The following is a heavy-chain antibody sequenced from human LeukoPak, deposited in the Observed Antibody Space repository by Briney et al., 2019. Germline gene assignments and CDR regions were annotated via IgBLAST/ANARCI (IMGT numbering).Heavy chain of an antibody. J-gene: IGHJ4*02. D-gene: IGHD3-10*01. CDR2: INHSGST. CDR1: GGSFSGYY. CDR3: ARGWLGEAMVRGPGFDY. Sequence: SETLSLTCAVYGGSFSGYYWSWIRQPPGKWLEWIGEINHSGSTNYNPSLKSRVTISVDTSKNQFSLKLSSVTAADTAVYYCARGWLGEAMVRGPGFDYWGQGTLVTVSS. V-gene: IGHV4-34*01.